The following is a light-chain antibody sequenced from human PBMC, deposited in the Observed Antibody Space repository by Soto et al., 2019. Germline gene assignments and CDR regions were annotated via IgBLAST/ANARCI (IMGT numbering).Light chain of an antibody. V-gene: IGKV3-15*01. CDR3: LKYHNLWA. CDR1: QNIYYN. CDR2: RAS. J-gene: IGKJ1*01. Sequence: ILMTQSPATVSVSPGESATLSCRASQNIYYNVAWYQQRPGQAPRLLIYRASTRAPGVPARFSGSGSGTEFTLTISSLQPEDFTVYSCLKYHNLWAFGQGTKVEI.